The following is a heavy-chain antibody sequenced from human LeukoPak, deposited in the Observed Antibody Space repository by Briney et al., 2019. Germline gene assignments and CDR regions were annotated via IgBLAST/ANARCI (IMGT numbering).Heavy chain of an antibody. D-gene: IGHD4-23*01. Sequence: GGSLRVSCAGSGFSFSGYLLSWVRQAPGKGLEWVATISKDETTKWYDDSVRGRFTISRDNAKNSLYLETTSLRAEDTAVYYCARLLGMVTTFDYWGQGTLVTVSS. CDR1: GFSFSGYL. CDR2: ISKDETTK. J-gene: IGHJ4*02. CDR3: ARLLGMVTTFDY. V-gene: IGHV3-7*01.